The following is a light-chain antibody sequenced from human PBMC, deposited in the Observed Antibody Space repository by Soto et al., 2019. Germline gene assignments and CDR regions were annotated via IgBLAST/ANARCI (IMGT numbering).Light chain of an antibody. CDR1: QTVGVR. CDR3: HQRQRWPRT. V-gene: IGKV3-11*01. J-gene: IGKJ1*01. Sequence: IVLTQSPATLSASPGERATLSCRASQTVGVRLAWYQHKPGPAPRLLIYEAYNRDAGVPGTFIGSGSGTGFTLPINRLVPEDFALYYCHQRQRWPRTFGQGTKVDI. CDR2: EAY.